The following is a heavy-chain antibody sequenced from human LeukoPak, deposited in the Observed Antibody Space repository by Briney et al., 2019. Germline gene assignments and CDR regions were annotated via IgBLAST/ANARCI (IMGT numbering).Heavy chain of an antibody. V-gene: IGHV4-59*08. CDR3: ARHFAYSSSSYFDY. CDR1: GGSVSSYY. J-gene: IGHJ4*02. D-gene: IGHD6-6*01. Sequence: SETLSLTCSVSGGSVSSYYWSWIRQPPGKGLEWIGYIYYTGSTNYNPSLKSRVTMFEDKSKNQFSLRLYSVTVADTAAYYCARHFAYSSSSYFDYWGQGSLVTVSS. CDR2: IYYTGST.